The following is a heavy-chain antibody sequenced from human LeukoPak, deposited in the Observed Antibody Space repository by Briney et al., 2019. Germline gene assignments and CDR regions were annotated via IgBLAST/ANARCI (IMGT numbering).Heavy chain of an antibody. CDR1: GGTFSSYT. J-gene: IGHJ5*02. Sequence: SVKVSCKASGGTFSSYTISWVRQAPGQGLEWMGRIIPILGIANYAQKFQGRVTITADKSTSTAYMELSSLRSEDTAVYYCARDSGSQRNWFDPWGQGTLVTVSS. D-gene: IGHD1-26*01. CDR3: ARDSGSQRNWFDP. CDR2: IIPILGIA. V-gene: IGHV1-69*04.